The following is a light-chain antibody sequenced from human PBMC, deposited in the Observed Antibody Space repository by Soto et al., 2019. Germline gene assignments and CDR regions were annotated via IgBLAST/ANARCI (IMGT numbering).Light chain of an antibody. Sequence: EIVLTQAPGTLFLSPGERATLSCRLSQSVSSSYLGWYQQKPGQAPRLLIYGASSRATGVPDRFSGSGSGTDFTLTISSLQSEDFAVYYCQQRSVWPITFGQGTRLEIK. CDR1: QSVSSSY. CDR3: QQRSVWPIT. V-gene: IGKV3D-20*02. J-gene: IGKJ5*01. CDR2: GAS.